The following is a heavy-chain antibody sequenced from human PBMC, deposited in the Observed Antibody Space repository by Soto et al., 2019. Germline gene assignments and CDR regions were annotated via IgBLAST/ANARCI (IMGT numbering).Heavy chain of an antibody. J-gene: IGHJ4*02. CDR1: GFTFSSYA. CDR2: ISGSTGNT. D-gene: IGHD6-13*01. CDR3: AKGFDFSISCPDY. Sequence: EVQLLESGGGLVQPGGSLRLSCAASGFTFSSYAMSWVRQAPGKGLEWVSSISGSTGNTYYADSAKGRFTISRDNSKNTRYLQMNSLRAEDTAVYYCAKGFDFSISCPDYWGQGTLVTVSS. V-gene: IGHV3-23*01.